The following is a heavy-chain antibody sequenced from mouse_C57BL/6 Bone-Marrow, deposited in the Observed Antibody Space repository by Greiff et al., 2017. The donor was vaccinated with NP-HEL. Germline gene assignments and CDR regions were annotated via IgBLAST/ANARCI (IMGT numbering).Heavy chain of an antibody. V-gene: IGHV1-72*01. CDR3: ARYYYGSGYFDY. CDR1: GYTFTNYW. CDR2: IDPNSGGP. D-gene: IGHD1-1*01. Sequence: QVQLQQPGAELVKPGASVKLSCKASGYTFTNYWMHWVKQRPGRGLEWIGRIDPNSGGPKYNEKFKSKATLTVDKPSSPAYLQLISLTSEDSAVYYCARYYYGSGYFDYWGQGTTLTVSS. J-gene: IGHJ2*01.